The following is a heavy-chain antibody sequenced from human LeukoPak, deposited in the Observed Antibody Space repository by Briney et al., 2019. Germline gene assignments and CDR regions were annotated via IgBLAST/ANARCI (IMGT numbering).Heavy chain of an antibody. V-gene: IGHV3-23*01. CDR3: AKDKTFGGVIAYLFDY. CDR1: GFTFSSYA. J-gene: IGHJ4*02. CDR2: ISGSGGST. Sequence: GGSLRLSCAASGFTFSSYAMSWVRQAPGKGLEWVSAISGSGGSTYYADSVKGRFTISRDNSKNTLYLQMNSLRAEDTAVYYCAKDKTFGGVIAYLFDYWGQGTLVTVSS. D-gene: IGHD3-16*02.